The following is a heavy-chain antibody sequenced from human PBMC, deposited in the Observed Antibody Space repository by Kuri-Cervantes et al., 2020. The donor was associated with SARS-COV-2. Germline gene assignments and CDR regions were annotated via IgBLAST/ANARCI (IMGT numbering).Heavy chain of an antibody. Sequence: SETLSLTCTVSGCSISSSSYYWGWIRQPPGKGLEWIGSIYYSGSTYYNPSLKGRVTISVDTSKNQFSLKLSSVTAADTAVYYCARDPGDCSSTSCHPNWFNPWGQGTLVTVSS. CDR3: ARDPGDCSSTSCHPNWFNP. D-gene: IGHD2-2*01. CDR1: GCSISSSSYY. J-gene: IGHJ5*02. V-gene: IGHV4-39*07. CDR2: IYYSGST.